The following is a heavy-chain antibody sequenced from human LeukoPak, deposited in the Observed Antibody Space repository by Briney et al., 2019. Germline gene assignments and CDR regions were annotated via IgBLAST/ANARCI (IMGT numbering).Heavy chain of an antibody. V-gene: IGHV3-33*01. CDR1: GFTFSRYG. Sequence: PGGSLRLSCAASGFTFSRYGMHWVRQAPGKGLEWVAVIWYDGSNKYYGDSVKGRVTISRDNSKNTLYLEMNSLRAEDTAVYYCAREGRYYYGSGSYPFDYWGQGTLVTVSS. CDR2: IWYDGSNK. J-gene: IGHJ4*02. CDR3: AREGRYYYGSGSYPFDY. D-gene: IGHD3-10*01.